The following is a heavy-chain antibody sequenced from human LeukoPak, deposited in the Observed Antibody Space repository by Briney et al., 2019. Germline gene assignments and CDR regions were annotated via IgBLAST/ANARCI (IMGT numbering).Heavy chain of an antibody. J-gene: IGHJ4*02. V-gene: IGHV4-59*01. CDR2: IDYSGST. D-gene: IGHD3-10*01. Sequence: SETLSLTCTVSGGSISSYYWSWIRQPPGKGLEWLGFIDYSGSTNYNPSLKSRVTISLDTSKNQFSLRLSSVTAADTAVYYCARESTRVRGVMKNWGQGTLVTVSS. CDR1: GGSISSYY. CDR3: ARESTRVRGVMKN.